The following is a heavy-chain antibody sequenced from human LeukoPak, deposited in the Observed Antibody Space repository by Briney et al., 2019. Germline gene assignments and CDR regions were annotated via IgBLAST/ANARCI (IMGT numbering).Heavy chain of an antibody. CDR2: ISTYKGKT. J-gene: IGHJ4*02. V-gene: IGHV1-18*01. CDR1: GYTFRNYG. Sequence: ASVKVSCKASGYTFRNYGINWVRQAPGQGLEWMGWISTYKGKTKITQNLQGRVTMTTDTSTSTAYMVLRSLRSDDTAVYYCARGGYSGYAPRFDYWGQGTLVTVSS. D-gene: IGHD5-12*01. CDR3: ARGGYSGYAPRFDY.